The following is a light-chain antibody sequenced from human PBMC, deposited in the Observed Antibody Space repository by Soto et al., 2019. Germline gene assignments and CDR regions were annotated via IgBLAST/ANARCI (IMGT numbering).Light chain of an antibody. CDR3: QQYGSSGT. Sequence: EIVITQSPATLSVSPGEGATLSCRASQSVSSNLAWYQQKPGQAPRLLIYGASNRATGIPDRFSGSGSGTDFTLTISRLEPEDFAVYYCQQYGSSGTFGQGTKVDIK. J-gene: IGKJ1*01. CDR2: GAS. V-gene: IGKV3-20*01. CDR1: QSVSSN.